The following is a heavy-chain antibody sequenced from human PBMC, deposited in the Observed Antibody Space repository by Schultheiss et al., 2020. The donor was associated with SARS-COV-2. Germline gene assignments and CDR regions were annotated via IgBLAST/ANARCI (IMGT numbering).Heavy chain of an antibody. CDR1: GFTFSGST. D-gene: IGHD3-22*01. CDR2: IRSIANNYAT. J-gene: IGHJ4*02. V-gene: IGHV3-73*01. Sequence: GGSLRLSCAASGFTFSGSTMHWVRQASGKGLEWVGRIRSIANNYATAYAASVKGRFTISRDDSKNTAYLQMNSLRTEDTAVYFCARDRTTYYDTSAIFSYWGQGTLVTVSS. CDR3: ARDRTTYYDTSAIFSY.